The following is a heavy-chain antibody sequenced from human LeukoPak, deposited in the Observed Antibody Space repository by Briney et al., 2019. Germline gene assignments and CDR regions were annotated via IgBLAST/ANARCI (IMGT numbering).Heavy chain of an antibody. V-gene: IGHV4-39*07. D-gene: IGHD7-27*01. J-gene: IGHJ6*03. CDR2: IYYSGST. Sequence: KPSETLSLTCTVSGGSIRSTSYYWGWIRQPPGKGLEWIASIYYSGSTYYNSSLQSRVTISIDTSKNQFSLQLRYVTAADTAVYYCARAWGDYFYYMAVWGKGTTVTVSS. CDR1: GGSIRSTSYY. CDR3: ARAWGDYFYYMAV.